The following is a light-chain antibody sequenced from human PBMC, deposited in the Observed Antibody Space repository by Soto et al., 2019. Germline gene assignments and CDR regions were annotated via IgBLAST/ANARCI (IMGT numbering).Light chain of an antibody. CDR3: QQYNSYPST. J-gene: IGKJ1*01. V-gene: IGKV1-5*03. CDR2: KAS. CDR1: QSINSW. Sequence: DIQMTQSPSTLSASVGDRVTITCRASQSINSWLAWYQQKPGKAPKLLIYKASSLESGVPSRFSGSGSGTDFTLTISSLQPDDFATDYCQQYNSYPSTFGQGTKVEIK.